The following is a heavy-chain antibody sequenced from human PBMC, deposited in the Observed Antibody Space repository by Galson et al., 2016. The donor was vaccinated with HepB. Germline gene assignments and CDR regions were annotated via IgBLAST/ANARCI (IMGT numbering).Heavy chain of an antibody. CDR1: GISVTTFEVG. Sequence: PALVKPTQTLTLTCSVSGISVTTFEVGVGWIRQSPGKAPEWLAIIYWDDEDRSSPSLKSRPTITRDTSKNQVVLTMINMDPEDTATYYCAHRGMTRYFDTWGQGTLVTVSS. J-gene: IGHJ4*02. CDR3: AHRGMTRYFDT. V-gene: IGHV2-5*02. CDR2: IYWDDED. D-gene: IGHD2-21*02.